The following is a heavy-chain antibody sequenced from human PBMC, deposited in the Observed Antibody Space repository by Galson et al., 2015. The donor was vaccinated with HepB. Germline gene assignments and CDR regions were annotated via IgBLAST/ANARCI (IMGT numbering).Heavy chain of an antibody. V-gene: IGHV1-2*04. CDR1: GYTFTGYY. CDR2: INPNSGGT. J-gene: IGHJ5*02. CDR3: ARAWYSVPMAAAGYNWFDP. Sequence: SVKVSCKASGYTFTGYYMHWVRQAPGQGPEWMGWINPNSGGTNYAQKFQGWVTMTRDTSISTAYMELSRLRSDDTAVYYCARAWYSVPMAAAGYNWFDPWGQGTLVTVSS. D-gene: IGHD6-13*01.